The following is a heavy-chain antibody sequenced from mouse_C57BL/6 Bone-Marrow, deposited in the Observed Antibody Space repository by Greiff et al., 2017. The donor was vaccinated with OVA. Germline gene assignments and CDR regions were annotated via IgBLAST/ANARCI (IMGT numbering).Heavy chain of an antibody. Sequence: QVQLKQPGAELVRPGSSVKLSCKASGYTFTSYWMDWVKQRPGQGLEWIGNIYPSDSETHYNQKFKDKATLTVDKSSSTAYMQLSSLTSEDSAVYYCAVDHYGSSYVGYWGQGTTLTVSS. CDR2: IYPSDSET. D-gene: IGHD1-1*01. J-gene: IGHJ2*01. V-gene: IGHV1-61*01. CDR3: AVDHYGSSYVGY. CDR1: GYTFTSYW.